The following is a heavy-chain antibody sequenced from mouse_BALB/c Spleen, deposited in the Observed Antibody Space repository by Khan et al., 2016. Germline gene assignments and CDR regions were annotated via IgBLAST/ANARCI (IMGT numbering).Heavy chain of an antibody. CDR1: EYTFTNYG. J-gene: IGHJ4*01. V-gene: IGHV9-3*02. CDR2: INTNTGEP. CDR3: AGTGVYAYYAMDY. D-gene: IGHD1-1*01. Sequence: QIQLVQSGPELKKPGETVKISCKASEYTFTNYGMNWVKQAPGKGLKRMGWINTNTGEPTYAEEFKGRFAFSLDASASTAYLPTNNLKNEDTATYFCAGTGVYAYYAMDYWGQGTSVTISS.